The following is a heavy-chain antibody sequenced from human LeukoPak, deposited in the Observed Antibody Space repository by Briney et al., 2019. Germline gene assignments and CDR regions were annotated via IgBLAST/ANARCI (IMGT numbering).Heavy chain of an antibody. CDR2: ISAYNGNT. J-gene: IGHJ4*02. D-gene: IGHD3-22*01. V-gene: IGHV1-18*01. CDR1: GYTFTSYG. CDR3: ARDLRITMIVEAFLRGGTAGY. Sequence: ASVKVFCKASGYTFTSYGISWVRQAPGQGLEWMGWISAYNGNTNYAQKLQGRVTMTTDTSTSTAYMELRSLRSDDTAVYYCARDLRITMIVEAFLRGGTAGYWGQGTLVTVSS.